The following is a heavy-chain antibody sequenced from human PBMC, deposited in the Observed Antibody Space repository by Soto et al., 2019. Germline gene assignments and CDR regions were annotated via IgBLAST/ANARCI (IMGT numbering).Heavy chain of an antibody. CDR3: ARGRYGDY. J-gene: IGHJ4*02. D-gene: IGHD1-1*01. CDR2: ISAHNGNT. V-gene: IGHV1-18*01. CDR1: GYAFTTYG. Sequence: QVHLVQSGPEWKKPGPSVKVSCQGSGYAFTTYGITWVRQAPGQGLEWMGWISAHNGNTNYAQKLQGRVTVTRDTSTSTAYMELRSLRYDDTAVYYCARGRYGDYWGQGALVTVSS.